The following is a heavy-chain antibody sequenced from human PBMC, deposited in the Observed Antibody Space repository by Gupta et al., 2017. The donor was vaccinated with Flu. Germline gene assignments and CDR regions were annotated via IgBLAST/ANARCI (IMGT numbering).Heavy chain of an antibody. V-gene: IGHV4-39*01. CDR3: SRQFGGYCSCGTCYDENDY. J-gene: IGHJ4*02. Sequence: QLQLQESGSGLVKPSETLSLSCTVSGGSINRTSYYWGWIRQPPGKGLEWIVSIYYSGSTYYIPALKSRVSISVDASNNQFSLKLSSVTAADTAVYYCSRQFGGYCSCGTCYDENDYWGQGTLVTVSS. CDR1: GGSINRTSYY. D-gene: IGHD2-15*01. CDR2: IYYSGST.